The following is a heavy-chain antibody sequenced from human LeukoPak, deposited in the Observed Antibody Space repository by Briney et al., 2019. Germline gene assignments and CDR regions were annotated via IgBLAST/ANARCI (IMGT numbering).Heavy chain of an antibody. CDR2: IYYSGDT. J-gene: IGHJ5*02. Sequence: SETLSLTCTVSRGSISGYSWSWIRQSPGGGLEWIGYIYYSGDTAYNPSLRSRVTLSVDTSKNQFSLQLRSVTTANTAVYYCVRGPYGASISKWFDPWGQGTQVIVSP. CDR1: RGSISGYS. CDR3: VRGPYGASISKWFDP. D-gene: IGHD4/OR15-4a*01. V-gene: IGHV4-59*01.